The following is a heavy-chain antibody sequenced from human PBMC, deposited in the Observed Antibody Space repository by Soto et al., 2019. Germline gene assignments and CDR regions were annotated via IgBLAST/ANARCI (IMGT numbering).Heavy chain of an antibody. V-gene: IGHV3-15*07. CDR2: IRSKKDGGTT. J-gene: IGHJ4*02. Sequence: EVQLVESGGGLVKPGESLRLSCAASGLTFTNTWMNWVRQVPGKGLEWVGRIRSKKDGGTTDYAAPVKGRFTISRDDSKNTVYLQMNSLKTEDTAVYYCTTDWFYAIHYWGQGILVTVSS. D-gene: IGHD2-21*01. CDR3: TTDWFYAIHY. CDR1: GLTFTNTW.